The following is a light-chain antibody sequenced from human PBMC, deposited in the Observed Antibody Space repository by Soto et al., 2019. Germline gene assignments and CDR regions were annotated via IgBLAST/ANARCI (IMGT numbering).Light chain of an antibody. J-gene: IGKJ4*01. CDR2: GIS. V-gene: IGKV3-15*01. Sequence: EMVSTHFPGTLSLSPGERATLSCRASQSVTSNYLAWYQQKPGQAPRILIYGISTRATDIPARLSGSGSGTEFTLTISSLQSEDFAVYYCQQYNNWPLTFGGGTKVDI. CDR3: QQYNNWPLT. CDR1: QSVTSN.